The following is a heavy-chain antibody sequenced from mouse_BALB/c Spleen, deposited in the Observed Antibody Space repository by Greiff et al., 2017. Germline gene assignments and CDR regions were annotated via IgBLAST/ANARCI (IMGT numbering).Heavy chain of an antibody. CDR3: ARRDYYGSSDY. CDR1: GFTFSSYA. Sequence: EVKLMESGGGLVKPGGSLKLSCAASGFTFSSYAMSWVRQTPEKRLEWVATISSGGSYTYYPDSVKGRFTISRDNAKNTLYLQMSSLRSEDTAMYYCARRDYYGSSDYWGQGTTLTVSS. D-gene: IGHD1-1*01. CDR2: ISSGGSYT. V-gene: IGHV5-9-3*01. J-gene: IGHJ2*01.